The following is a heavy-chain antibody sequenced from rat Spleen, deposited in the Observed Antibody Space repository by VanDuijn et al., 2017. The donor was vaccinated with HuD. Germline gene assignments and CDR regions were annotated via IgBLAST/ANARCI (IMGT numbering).Heavy chain of an antibody. J-gene: IGHJ3*01. CDR1: GFTFSDYY. CDR2: ISYDGSST. D-gene: IGHD1-5*01. Sequence: EVQLVESGGGQVQPGRSLKLSCVASGFTFSDYYMAWVRQAPTKGLEWVATISYDGSSTYYRDSVKGRFTISRDNAKSTLYLQMNSLSYEDTATYYCAKHYDYSNWFAYWGQGTLVTVSS. V-gene: IGHV5-22*01. CDR3: AKHYDYSNWFAY.